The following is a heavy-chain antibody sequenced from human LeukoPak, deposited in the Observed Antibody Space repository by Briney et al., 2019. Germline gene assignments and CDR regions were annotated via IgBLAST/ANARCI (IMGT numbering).Heavy chain of an antibody. Sequence: SETLSLTCTVSGGSISSYYWSWIRQPPGKGLELIGYIYYSGSTNYNPSLKSRVTISVDTSKNQFSLKLSSVTAADTAVYYCARVPPYSSSIDYWGQGTLVTVSS. D-gene: IGHD6-6*01. CDR2: IYYSGST. CDR1: GGSISSYY. J-gene: IGHJ4*02. V-gene: IGHV4-59*01. CDR3: ARVPPYSSSIDY.